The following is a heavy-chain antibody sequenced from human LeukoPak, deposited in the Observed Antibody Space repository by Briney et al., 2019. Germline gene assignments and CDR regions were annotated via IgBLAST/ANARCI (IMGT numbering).Heavy chain of an antibody. J-gene: IGHJ4*02. V-gene: IGHV3-23*01. CDR1: GFTFNNYG. CDR2: ISGSGGST. Sequence: GGSLRLSCSASGFTFNNYGMSWVRQAPGKGLEWVSAISGSGGSTYYADSVKGRFTISRDNSKNTLYLQMNSLRADDTAVYYCAKDTPLCYFDYWGQGTLVTVSS. CDR3: AKDTPLCYFDY. D-gene: IGHD3-16*01.